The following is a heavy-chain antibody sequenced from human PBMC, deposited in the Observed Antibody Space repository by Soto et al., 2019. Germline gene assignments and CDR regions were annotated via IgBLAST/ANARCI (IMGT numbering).Heavy chain of an antibody. J-gene: IGHJ4*02. CDR3: AKDQASGQGSFDS. CDR2: ISYDGSNQ. CDR1: GFTFISYV. V-gene: IGHV3-30*18. Sequence: GGSLRLSCAASGFTFISYVMHWVRQAPGKGLEWVAVISYDGSNQYYADSVKGRFTISRDNSKNTLFLQMNSLRADDTAVYYCAKDQASGQGSFDSWGQGTLVTVSS.